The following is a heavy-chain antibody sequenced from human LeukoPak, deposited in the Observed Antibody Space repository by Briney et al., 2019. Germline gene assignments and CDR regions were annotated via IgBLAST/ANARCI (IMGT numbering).Heavy chain of an antibody. CDR2: IYPGDSDT. D-gene: IGHD5-24*01. Sequence: GESLQISCKGSGYSFTNYWSAWVRQMPGKGLEWMGIIYPGDSDTKYSPSFQGQVTISADKSRNTAYLQWSSLKASDTAMYYCARRGVGDGYRDAFDIWGQGTMVTVSS. CDR3: ARRGVGDGYRDAFDI. J-gene: IGHJ3*02. CDR1: GYSFTNYW. V-gene: IGHV5-51*01.